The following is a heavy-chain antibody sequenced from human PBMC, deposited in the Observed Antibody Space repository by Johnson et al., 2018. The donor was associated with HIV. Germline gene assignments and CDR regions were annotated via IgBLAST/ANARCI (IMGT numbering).Heavy chain of an antibody. V-gene: IGHV3-7*03. J-gene: IGHJ3*02. CDR2: IKQDGSEK. CDR3: ARTARRYFVDAFDI. Sequence: MLLVESGGGVVQPGGSLRLSCAASGFTVSGNYMSWVHQAPGKGLEWVANIKQDGSEKYYVDSVKGRFTISRDNAKNSLYLQMNSLRAEDTAVYYCARTARRYFVDAFDIWGQGTMVTVSS. D-gene: IGHD3-9*01. CDR1: GFTVSGNY.